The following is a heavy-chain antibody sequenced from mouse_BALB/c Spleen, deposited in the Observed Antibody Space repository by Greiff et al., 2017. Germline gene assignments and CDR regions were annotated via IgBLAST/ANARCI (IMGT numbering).Heavy chain of an antibody. Sequence: EVKLVESGGGLVKPGGSLKLSCAASGFTFSDYYMYWVRQTPEKRLEWVATISDGGSYTYYPDSVKGRFTISRDNAKNNLYLQMSSLKSEDTAMYYCARDRDYDSSFAYWGQGTLVTVSA. CDR3: ARDRDYDSSFAY. D-gene: IGHD2-4*01. CDR2: ISDGGSYT. CDR1: GFTFSDYY. J-gene: IGHJ3*01. V-gene: IGHV5-4*02.